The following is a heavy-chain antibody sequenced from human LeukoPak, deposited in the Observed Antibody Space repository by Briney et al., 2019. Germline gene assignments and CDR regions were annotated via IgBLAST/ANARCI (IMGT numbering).Heavy chain of an antibody. CDR3: ARGQGTVTTH. CDR1: GGSFSGYY. J-gene: IGHJ4*02. D-gene: IGHD4-17*01. CDR2: INHSGNA. V-gene: IGHV4-34*01. Sequence: TSETLPLTCAVSGGSFSGYYWTWIRQPPGKGLEWIGEINHSGNANYNPSLKSRVTISLDMSENHFSLKLTSVTAADTAVYYCARGQGTVTTHWGQGTLVTVSS.